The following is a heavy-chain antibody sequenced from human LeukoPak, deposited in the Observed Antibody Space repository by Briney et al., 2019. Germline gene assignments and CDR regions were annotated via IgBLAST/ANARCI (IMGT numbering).Heavy chain of an antibody. Sequence: ASVKVSCKASGYTFSSYGITWVRQAPGQGLEWMGWISGYNDNTNYAQKLQGRVTMTTDTSISTAYMELSRLRSDDTAVYYCARGFTPGYCSSTSCQKQLIDAFDIWGQGTMVTVSS. CDR2: ISGYNDNT. J-gene: IGHJ3*02. CDR3: ARGFTPGYCSSTSCQKQLIDAFDI. CDR1: GYTFSSYG. D-gene: IGHD2-2*03. V-gene: IGHV1-18*01.